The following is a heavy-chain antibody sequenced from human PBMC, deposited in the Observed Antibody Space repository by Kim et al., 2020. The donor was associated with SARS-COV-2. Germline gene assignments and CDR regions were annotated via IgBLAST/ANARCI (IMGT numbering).Heavy chain of an antibody. D-gene: IGHD3-10*01. Sequence: YYADSGKRRFTMARDNAKNSLYLDMNSLRAEDTAIYYCASLDSAQVPGVFWGQGTLVTVSS. J-gene: IGHJ4*02. CDR3: ASLDSAQVPGVF. V-gene: IGHV3-7*03.